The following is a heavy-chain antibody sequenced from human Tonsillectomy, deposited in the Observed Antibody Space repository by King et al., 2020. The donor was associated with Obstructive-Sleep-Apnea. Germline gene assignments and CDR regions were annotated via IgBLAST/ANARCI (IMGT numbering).Heavy chain of an antibody. CDR2: ISGGGSRT. D-gene: IGHD3-16*02. J-gene: IGHJ4*02. CDR1: GFTFSNYA. V-gene: IGHV3-23*04. CDR3: AKDADYDYVWGSYRGEPVDY. Sequence: VKLVESGGGLVQPGGSLRLSCAASGFTFSNYAMSWVRQAPGKGLEWVSGISGGGSRTYYGDSEKGRFTISRDNSRNTLYLQVNSLRAEDTAVYYCAKDADYDYVWGSYRGEPVDYWGQGTLVTVSS.